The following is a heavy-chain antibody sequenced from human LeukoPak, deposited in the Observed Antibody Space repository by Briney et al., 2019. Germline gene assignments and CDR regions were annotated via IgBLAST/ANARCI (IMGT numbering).Heavy chain of an antibody. V-gene: IGHV1-18*01. CDR2: ISAYNGNT. D-gene: IGHD3-22*01. CDR3: ARVFDYDSSGYYYLGYYFDY. J-gene: IGHJ4*02. Sequence: ASVKVSCKASGYTFTSYGISWVRQAPGQGLEWMGWISAYNGNTNYAQKLQGRVTMTTDTSTSTAYMELRSLRSDDTAVYYCARVFDYDSSGYYYLGYYFDYWGQGTLVTVSS. CDR1: GYTFTSYG.